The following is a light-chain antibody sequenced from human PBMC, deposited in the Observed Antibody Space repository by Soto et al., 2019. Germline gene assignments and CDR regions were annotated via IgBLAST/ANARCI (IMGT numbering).Light chain of an antibody. CDR1: NSDVGSYNL. CDR3: CSYAGSNTPVV. Sequence: QSALTQPASVSGSPGQSITISCTGTNSDVGSYNLVSWFQQHPGKAPKLMIFEVSRRPSGVSNRFSASKSGNTASLTISGLQAEDEADYYCCSYAGSNTPVVFGGGTKLTVL. V-gene: IGLV2-23*02. CDR2: EVS. J-gene: IGLJ2*01.